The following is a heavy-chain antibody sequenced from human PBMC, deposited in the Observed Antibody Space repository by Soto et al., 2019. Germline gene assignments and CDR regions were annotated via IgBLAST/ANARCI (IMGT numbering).Heavy chain of an antibody. CDR2: TVANRGST. CDR3: ARVAGSGSGSRHFDN. V-gene: IGHV1-18*01. CDR1: GYTFFTYV. J-gene: IGHJ4*02. D-gene: IGHD3-10*01. Sequence: QVQLVQSGAEVTKPGASVKVSCKTSGYTFFTYVLSWVRQAHGKGLEWIGWTVANRGSTIYAQKLEGRVTVTTDRSTDTGYLELRSLTSDDTSLYYCARVAGSGSGSRHFDNWGPGTLVTGSS.